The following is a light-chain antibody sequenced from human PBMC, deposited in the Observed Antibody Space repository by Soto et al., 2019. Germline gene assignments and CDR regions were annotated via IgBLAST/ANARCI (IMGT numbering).Light chain of an antibody. Sequence: IRMTQSPSSLSASTGDRVTITCQASQDINKNLIWYQQKPGKAPKLLIYDASDLETGVPSRFSGSGSGTEFTLTISSLQPEDFATYYCQQVNNYPLTFGGGTKVDIK. CDR3: QQVNNYPLT. V-gene: IGKV1-33*01. J-gene: IGKJ4*01. CDR2: DAS. CDR1: QDINKN.